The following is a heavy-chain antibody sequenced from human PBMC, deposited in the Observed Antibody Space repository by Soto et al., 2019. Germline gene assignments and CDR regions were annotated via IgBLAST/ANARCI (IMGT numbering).Heavy chain of an antibody. CDR3: ARVRSIAALNYYYYYGMDV. D-gene: IGHD6-6*01. V-gene: IGHV4-34*01. J-gene: IGHJ6*02. CDR1: GGSFSGYY. Sequence: PSETLSLTCAVYGGSFSGYYWSWIRQPPGKGLEWIGEINHSGSTNYNPSLKSRVTIPVDTSKNQFSLKLSSVTAADTAVYYCARVRSIAALNYYYYYGMDVWGQGTTVTVSS. CDR2: INHSGST.